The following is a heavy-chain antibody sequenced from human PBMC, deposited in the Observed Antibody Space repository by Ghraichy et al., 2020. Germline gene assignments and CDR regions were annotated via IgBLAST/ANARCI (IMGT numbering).Heavy chain of an antibody. CDR3: ARHVADSSWYSYYFDY. CDR1: GGSIRRSSYY. CDR2: IYYSGST. V-gene: IGHV4-39*01. D-gene: IGHD3-22*01. Sequence: SETLSLTYTVSGGSIRRSSYYWGWIRQPPGKGLEWVGSIYYSGSTFRNPSLKSRVTISVDTSKNQFSLRLTSVTAADTAVYYCARHVADSSWYSYYFDYWGQGTLVTVSS. J-gene: IGHJ4*02.